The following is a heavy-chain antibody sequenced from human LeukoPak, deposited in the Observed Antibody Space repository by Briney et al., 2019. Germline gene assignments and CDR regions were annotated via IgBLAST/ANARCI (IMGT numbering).Heavy chain of an antibody. CDR2: ISSSSSYI. CDR3: AREVGSSGHYYYYYYMDV. Sequence: GGSLRLSCAASGFTFSSYSMNWVRQAPGKGLEWVSSISSSSSYIYYADSVKGRFTISRDNAKNSLYLQMNSLRAEDTAVYYCAREVGSSGHYYYYYYMDVWGKGTTVTISS. V-gene: IGHV3-21*01. CDR1: GFTFSSYS. J-gene: IGHJ6*03. D-gene: IGHD6-19*01.